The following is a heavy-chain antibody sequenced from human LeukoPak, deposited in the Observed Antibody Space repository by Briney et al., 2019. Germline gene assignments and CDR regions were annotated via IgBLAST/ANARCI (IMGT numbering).Heavy chain of an antibody. J-gene: IGHJ4*02. CDR2: IWYDGSNK. CDR1: GFTFSSYG. V-gene: IGHV3-33*01. D-gene: IGHD3-22*01. CDR3: AREPHNYYDSSGYYNYFDY. Sequence: GRSLRLSCAASGFTFSSYGMHWVRQAPGKGLEWVAVIWYDGSNKYYADSVKGRFTISRDNSKNTLDLQMNSLRAEDTAVYYCAREPHNYYDSSGYYNYFDYWGQGTLVTVSS.